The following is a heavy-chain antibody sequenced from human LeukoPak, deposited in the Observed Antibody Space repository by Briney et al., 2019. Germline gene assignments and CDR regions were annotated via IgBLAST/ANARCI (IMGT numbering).Heavy chain of an antibody. D-gene: IGHD6-19*01. Sequence: SQTPSLTRTVSGRSISSYYWSWIRHPPGKGLEWIGHIYYSGTTNYTPSLKSRVTISVDTSKNQFSLKLSSVTAADTAVYYCARHGYSSGSLAWFDPWGQGTQVTVSS. V-gene: IGHV4-59*01. CDR1: GRSISSYY. CDR2: IYYSGTT. J-gene: IGHJ5*02. CDR3: ARHGYSSGSLAWFDP.